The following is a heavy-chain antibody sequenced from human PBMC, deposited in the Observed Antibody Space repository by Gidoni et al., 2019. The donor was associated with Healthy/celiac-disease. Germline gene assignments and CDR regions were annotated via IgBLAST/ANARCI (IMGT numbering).Heavy chain of an antibody. D-gene: IGHD3-3*01. Sequence: QVQLVQSGAEVKTPGASVKVYCKASRYTFTGNYMPWMRQAPGQGREWMGWINPNSGGTNYAQKFQGRVTMTRDTSISTAYMELSRLRSDDTAVYYCARERADYDFWSGAFDYWGQGTLVTVSS. CDR3: ARERADYDFWSGAFDY. CDR2: INPNSGGT. J-gene: IGHJ4*02. CDR1: RYTFTGNY. V-gene: IGHV1-2*02.